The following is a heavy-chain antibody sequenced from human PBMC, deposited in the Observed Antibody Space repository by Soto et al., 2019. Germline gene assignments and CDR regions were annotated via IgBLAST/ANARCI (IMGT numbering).Heavy chain of an antibody. V-gene: IGHV3-33*01. CDR3: ARGPGRPPLRNYGMDV. Sequence: QVQLVESGGGVVQPGRSLRLSCAASGFIFNRYGMHWVRQVPGKGLEWVADNWYDGSNKNYADSVKGRFTISRDNSKNTLSLQMNSLRAEDTAVYYCARGPGRPPLRNYGMDVWGQGTTVTVSS. CDR2: NWYDGSNK. J-gene: IGHJ6*02. CDR1: GFIFNRYG.